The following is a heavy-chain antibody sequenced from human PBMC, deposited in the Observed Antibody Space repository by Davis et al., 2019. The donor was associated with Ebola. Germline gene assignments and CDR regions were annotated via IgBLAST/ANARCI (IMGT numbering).Heavy chain of an antibody. CDR1: GGSISSSSYY. CDR3: ARVITFGGVGEYYFDY. D-gene: IGHD3-16*01. V-gene: IGHV4-39*01. J-gene: IGHJ4*02. CDR2: IYYSGST. Sequence: PSETLSLTCTASGGSISSSSYYWGWIRQPPGKGLEWIGSIYYSGSTYYNPSLKSRVTISVDTSKNQFSLKLSSVTAADTAVYYCARVITFGGVGEYYFDYWGQGTLVTVSS.